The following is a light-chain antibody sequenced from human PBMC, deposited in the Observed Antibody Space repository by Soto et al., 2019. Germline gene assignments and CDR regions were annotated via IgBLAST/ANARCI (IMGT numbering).Light chain of an antibody. J-gene: IGLJ1*01. CDR3: CSYAGSYTFV. Sequence: QSALTQPRSVSGSPGQSVTISCTGTSSDVGVYNYVSWYQQYPGKAPKIMIYDVSKRPSGVPDRFSGSKSGNTASLTISGLQAEDEADYYCCSYAGSYTFVFGIGTKVTV. V-gene: IGLV2-11*01. CDR2: DVS. CDR1: SSDVGVYNY.